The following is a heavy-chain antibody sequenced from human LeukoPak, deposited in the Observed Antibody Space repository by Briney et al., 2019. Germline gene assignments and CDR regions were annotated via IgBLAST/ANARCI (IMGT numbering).Heavy chain of an antibody. V-gene: IGHV4-34*01. CDR3: ARDIAVAGTDY. CDR1: GGSFSGYY. CDR2: INHSGST. Sequence: PSETLSLTCAVYGGSFSGYYWSWIRQPPGKGLEWIWEINHSGSTNYNPSLKSRVTISVDTSKNQFSLKLSSVTAADTAVYYCARDIAVAGTDYWGRGTLVTVSS. D-gene: IGHD6-19*01. J-gene: IGHJ4*02.